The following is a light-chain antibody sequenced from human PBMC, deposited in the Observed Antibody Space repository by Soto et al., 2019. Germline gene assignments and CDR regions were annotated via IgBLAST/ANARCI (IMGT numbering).Light chain of an antibody. CDR3: MHGTPWPPT. Sequence: DVVMTQSPLSLPVTLGQPASISCRSSQSLVYSDGIAYLNWFHQRPVQSPRRLIYRATNRQSGVRVSSSARESGPDFALKISRVETGDVAVCYFMHGTPWPPTFGPRTNVEIK. V-gene: IGKV2-30*01. CDR2: RAT. J-gene: IGKJ1*01. CDR1: QSLVYSDGIAY.